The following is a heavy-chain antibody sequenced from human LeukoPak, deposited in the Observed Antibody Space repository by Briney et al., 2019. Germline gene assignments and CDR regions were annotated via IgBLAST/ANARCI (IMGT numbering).Heavy chain of an antibody. D-gene: IGHD1-20*01. Sequence: PSETLSLTCTVSGGSISSSSYYWGWIRQPPGKGLEWIGSIYYSGSTYYNPSLKSRVTISVDTSKNQFSLKLGSVTAADTAVYYCARGRYNWNCDYWGQGTLVTVSS. CDR2: IYYSGST. J-gene: IGHJ4*02. CDR3: ARGRYNWNCDY. V-gene: IGHV4-39*01. CDR1: GGSISSSSYY.